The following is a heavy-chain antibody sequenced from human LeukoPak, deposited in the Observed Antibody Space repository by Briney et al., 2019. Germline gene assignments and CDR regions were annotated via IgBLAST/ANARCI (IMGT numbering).Heavy chain of an antibody. CDR3: ARGTKTGYTGHDWNY. CDR1: GGSISSYY. CDR2: IYDIGST. V-gene: IGHV4-59*01. J-gene: IGHJ4*02. D-gene: IGHD5-12*01. Sequence: SETLSLTCTVSGGSISSYYWSWIRQPPGKGLEWIGYIYDIGSTSYNPSLKSRVTISVDTSSNQFSLMLTSVTAADTAVYYCARGTKTGYTGHDWNYWGQGSLVSVSS.